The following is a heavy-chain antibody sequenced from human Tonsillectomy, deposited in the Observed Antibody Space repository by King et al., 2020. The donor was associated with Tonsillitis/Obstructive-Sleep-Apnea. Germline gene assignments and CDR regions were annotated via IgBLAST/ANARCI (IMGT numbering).Heavy chain of an antibody. CDR3: ARRYCSSTSCYSGWFDP. CDR2: ISSSSSYT. V-gene: IGHV3-11*05. J-gene: IGHJ5*02. CDR1: VFTFSDYY. D-gene: IGHD2-2*01. Sequence: VQLVESGGGLVKPGGSLRLSCAASVFTFSDYYMSWIRQAPGKGLEWVSYISSSSSYTNYADSVQGRFTISRDNAKNSLYLQMNSLRAEDTAVYYCARRYCSSTSCYSGWFDPWGQGTLVTVSS.